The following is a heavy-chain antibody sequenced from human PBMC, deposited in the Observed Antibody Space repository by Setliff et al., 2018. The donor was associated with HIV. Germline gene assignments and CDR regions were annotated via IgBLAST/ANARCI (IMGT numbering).Heavy chain of an antibody. Sequence: SETLSLTCTVSGGSISSGGYYWSWIRQHPGKSLEWIGYIYYSGTTHYNPSLKSRVFISVDTSKNQFSLKLSSVTAADTAVYYCARQPSWGSIDYWGQGTLVTVSS. CDR2: IYYSGTT. D-gene: IGHD7-27*01. J-gene: IGHJ4*02. CDR1: GGSISSGGYY. V-gene: IGHV4-31*03. CDR3: ARQPSWGSIDY.